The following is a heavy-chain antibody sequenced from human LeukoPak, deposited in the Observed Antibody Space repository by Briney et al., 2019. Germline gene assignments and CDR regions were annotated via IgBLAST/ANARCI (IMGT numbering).Heavy chain of an antibody. V-gene: IGHV3-9*01. CDR3: AKRSIFGSSVDY. Sequence: GGSLRLSCAASGFTFDDYAMHWVRQAPGKGLEWVSGISWNSGSIGYADSVKGRFTISRDNSKNTLYMQMNSLRAEDTAVYYCAKRSIFGSSVDYWGQGTLVTVSS. J-gene: IGHJ4*02. CDR1: GFTFDDYA. CDR2: ISWNSGSI. D-gene: IGHD6-19*01.